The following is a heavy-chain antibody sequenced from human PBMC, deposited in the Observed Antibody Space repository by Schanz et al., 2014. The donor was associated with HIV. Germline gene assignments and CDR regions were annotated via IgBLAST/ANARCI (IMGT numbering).Heavy chain of an antibody. CDR1: GFTFDDYA. Sequence: EVQLVESGGGLVQPGRSLRLSCAASGFTFDDYAMHWVRQAPGKGLEWVSGISWNSGYIVYADSVKGRFTISRDNAKNSLYLNMYSLRAEDTAVYFCAKSNGGDTAVVQYYFDYWGQGTLVSVSS. V-gene: IGHV3-9*01. D-gene: IGHD5-18*01. J-gene: IGHJ4*02. CDR2: ISWNSGYI. CDR3: AKSNGGDTAVVQYYFDY.